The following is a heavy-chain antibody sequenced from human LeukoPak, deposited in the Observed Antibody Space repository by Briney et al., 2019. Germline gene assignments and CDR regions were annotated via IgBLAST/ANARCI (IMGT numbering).Heavy chain of an antibody. Sequence: SETLSLTCAVYGGSFSGYYWSWIRQPPGKGLEWIGEINHSGSTNYNPSLKSRVTISVDTSKSQFSLKLSSVTAADTAVYYCAKCYSSGWYQDAFDIWGQGTMVTVSS. CDR2: INHSGST. J-gene: IGHJ3*02. D-gene: IGHD6-19*01. CDR3: AKCYSSGWYQDAFDI. V-gene: IGHV4-34*01. CDR1: GGSFSGYY.